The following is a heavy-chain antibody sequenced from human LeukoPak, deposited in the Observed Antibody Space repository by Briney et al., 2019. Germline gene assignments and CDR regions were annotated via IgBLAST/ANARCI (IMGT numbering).Heavy chain of an antibody. CDR3: ARDRGAAAGKRRTYYYYYMDV. CDR1: GYTFTSYG. D-gene: IGHD6-13*01. CDR2: ISAYNGNT. Sequence: ASVKVSCKASGYTFTSYGISWVRQAPGQGLEWMGWISAYNGNTNYAQKLQGRVTMTTDTSTSTAYMELSRLRSDDTAVYYCARDRGAAAGKRRTYYYYYMDVWGKGTTVTISS. J-gene: IGHJ6*03. V-gene: IGHV1-18*01.